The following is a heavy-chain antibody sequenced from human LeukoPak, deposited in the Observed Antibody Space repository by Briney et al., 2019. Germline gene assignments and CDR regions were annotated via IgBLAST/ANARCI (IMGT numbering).Heavy chain of an antibody. D-gene: IGHD3-3*01. J-gene: IGHJ4*02. CDR3: AKDFLAWGVFDY. CDR2: ISGSGGST. CDR1: GLTFNNYA. Sequence: GGSLRLSCAVSGLTFNNYAMSWVRQAPGKGLEWVSAISGSGGSTYYADSVKGRFTISRDNSKNTLYLQMNSLRAEDTAVYYCAKDFLAWGVFDYWGQGTLVTVSS. V-gene: IGHV3-23*01.